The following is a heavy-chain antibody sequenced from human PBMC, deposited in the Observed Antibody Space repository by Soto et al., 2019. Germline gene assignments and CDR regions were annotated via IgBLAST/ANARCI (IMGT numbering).Heavy chain of an antibody. D-gene: IGHD6-13*01. CDR2: IYSGGST. V-gene: IGHV4-39*01. Sequence: GWIRQPPGKGLEYIGSIYSGGSTYYNPSLKSRVTLSVDATQNQFSLKLSSVTAADTAVYYCALIAAADNYYYYYGMDVWGQGTTVTVSS. CDR3: ALIAAADNYYYYYGMDV. J-gene: IGHJ6*02.